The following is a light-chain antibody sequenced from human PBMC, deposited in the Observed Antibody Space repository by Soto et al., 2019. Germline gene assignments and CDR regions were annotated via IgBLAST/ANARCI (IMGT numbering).Light chain of an antibody. V-gene: IGLV2-18*01. CDR3: SVYTPSSVYV. Sequence: QSVLTQPPSVSGSPGQSVTISCTGTTSDVGGYNRVSWYQQPPGTAPKLIIYEVINRPSGVPDRFSGSKSGNTASLTISGLQAEDEAYYYCSVYTPSSVYVFGTGTKLTVL. J-gene: IGLJ1*01. CDR2: EVI. CDR1: TSDVGGYNR.